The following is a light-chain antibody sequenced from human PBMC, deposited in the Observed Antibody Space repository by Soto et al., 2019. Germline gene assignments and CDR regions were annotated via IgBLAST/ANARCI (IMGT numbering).Light chain of an antibody. CDR2: AAT. CDR3: QHSYRTPPT. V-gene: IGKV1-39*01. Sequence: DIEMTQAPSALSASVGDRATFSCRASQTISTYFNWYQQKPGKAPRLLIYAATILHSGAPSRFSGSGSGTDSTLTISSLRPEDFGSYCCQHSYRTPPTFGQGTKLEI. CDR1: QTISTY. J-gene: IGKJ2*01.